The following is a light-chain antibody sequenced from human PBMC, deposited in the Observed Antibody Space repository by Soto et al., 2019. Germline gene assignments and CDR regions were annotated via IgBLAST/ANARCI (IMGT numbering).Light chain of an antibody. J-gene: IGLJ2*01. V-gene: IGLV2-23*01. Sequence: QSVLTQPASVSGSPGQSITISCTGTSSDVGSYNLVSWFQQHPDKAPKLMIYEGSKRPSGVSNRFSGSKSGNTASLTISGLQAEDEADYYCCSYVSSNPLIFGGGTKLTVL. CDR3: CSYVSSNPLI. CDR1: SSDVGSYNL. CDR2: EGS.